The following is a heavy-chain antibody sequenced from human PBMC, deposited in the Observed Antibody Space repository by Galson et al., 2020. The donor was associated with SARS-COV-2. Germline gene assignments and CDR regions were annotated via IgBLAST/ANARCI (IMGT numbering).Heavy chain of an antibody. D-gene: IGHD3-22*01. J-gene: IGHJ4*02. CDR1: EYTFSDYY. Sequence: ASVKVSCKASEYTFSDYYMHWVRQAPPQGLEWMGWLNPKSGGTSSAQKFQGRVTMTRDPSVSTAYMQLSRLRTDDTGVCYCARVRYESVGYDLDYCGQGTLVTVSS. V-gene: IGHV1-2*02. CDR2: LNPKSGGT. CDR3: ARVRYESVGYDLDY.